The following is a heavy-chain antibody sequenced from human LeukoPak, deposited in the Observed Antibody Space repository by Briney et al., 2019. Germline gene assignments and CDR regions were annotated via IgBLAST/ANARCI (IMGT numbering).Heavy chain of an antibody. CDR2: ISGSGGSA. Sequence: GALRLSCAASGFTFNNYAMSRVRQAPGKGLEWVSAISGSGGSAYYADSVKGRFTISRDNSKNTLYLQMNSLRAEDTAVYYCARDRYSGSYYSAQGGYWGQGTLVTVSS. D-gene: IGHD1-26*01. CDR3: ARDRYSGSYYSAQGGY. V-gene: IGHV3-23*01. J-gene: IGHJ4*02. CDR1: GFTFNNYA.